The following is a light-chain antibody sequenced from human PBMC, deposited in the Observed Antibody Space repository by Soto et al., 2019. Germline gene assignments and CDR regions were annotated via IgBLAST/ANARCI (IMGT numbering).Light chain of an antibody. Sequence: EIVLTQSPATLSSFPGERVTLSCRASQYINTRLAWYQHRPGQAPRLLIYQTSLRAPGIPDKFSGTGSGTDYSLTIDRLEPEDSAVYYCHHSDNAPQSLGQGTKVDVK. CDR3: HHSDNAPQS. V-gene: IGKV3D-20*02. CDR2: QTS. J-gene: IGKJ2*03. CDR1: QYINTR.